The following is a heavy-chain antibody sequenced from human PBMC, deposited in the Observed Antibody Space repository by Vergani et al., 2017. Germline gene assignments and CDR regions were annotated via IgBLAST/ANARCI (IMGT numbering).Heavy chain of an antibody. V-gene: IGHV4-61*02. J-gene: IGHJ6*02. Sequence: QVQLQESGPGLVKPSQTLCLTCTVSGGSISSGSYYWSWIRQPAGKGLEWIGRIYTSGSTNYNPSLKSRVTISVDTSKNQFSLKLSSVTAADTAVYYCARDRXYGGNGYYYFGMDVWGQGTTVTVSS. CDR1: GGSISSGSYY. CDR3: ARDRXYGGNGYYYFGMDV. D-gene: IGHD4-23*01. CDR2: IYTSGST.